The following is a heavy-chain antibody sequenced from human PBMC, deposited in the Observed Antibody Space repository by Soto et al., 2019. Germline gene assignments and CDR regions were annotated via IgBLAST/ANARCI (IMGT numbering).Heavy chain of an antibody. Sequence: GGSLRLSCAASGFTFSSYGMHWVRQAPGKGLEWVAVISYDGSNKYYADSVKGRFTISRDNSKNTLYLQMNSLRAEDTAVYYCAKDAQQLDPRRWAFDIWGQGTMVTVSS. V-gene: IGHV3-30*18. D-gene: IGHD6-13*01. CDR1: GFTFSSYG. CDR2: ISYDGSNK. J-gene: IGHJ3*02. CDR3: AKDAQQLDPRRWAFDI.